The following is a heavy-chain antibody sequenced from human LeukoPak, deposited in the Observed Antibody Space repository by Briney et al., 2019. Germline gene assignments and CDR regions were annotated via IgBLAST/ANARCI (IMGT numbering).Heavy chain of an antibody. V-gene: IGHV4-34*01. Sequence: PSETLSLTCAVYGGSFSGYYWSWIRQPPGKGLEWIGEINHSGSTNYNPSLKSRVTISVDTSKNQFSLKLSSVTAADTAVYYCARGFRGYCSGGSCYTRPYYYMDVWGKGTTVTVSS. J-gene: IGHJ6*03. D-gene: IGHD2-15*01. CDR1: GGSFSGYY. CDR3: ARGFRGYCSGGSCYTRPYYYMDV. CDR2: INHSGST.